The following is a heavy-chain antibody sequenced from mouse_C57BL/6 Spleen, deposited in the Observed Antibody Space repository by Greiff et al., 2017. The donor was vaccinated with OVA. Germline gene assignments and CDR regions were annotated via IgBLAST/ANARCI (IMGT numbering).Heavy chain of an antibody. Sequence: QVQLQQSGPELVKPGASVKISCKASGYAFSSSWMNWVKQRPGKGLEWIGRIYPGDGDTNYNGKFKGKATLTADKSSSTAYMQLSSLTSEDSAVYVCARPMITTVYYYAMDYWGQGTSVTVSS. CDR1: GYAFSSSW. D-gene: IGHD2-4*01. V-gene: IGHV1-82*01. CDR3: ARPMITTVYYYAMDY. J-gene: IGHJ4*01. CDR2: IYPGDGDT.